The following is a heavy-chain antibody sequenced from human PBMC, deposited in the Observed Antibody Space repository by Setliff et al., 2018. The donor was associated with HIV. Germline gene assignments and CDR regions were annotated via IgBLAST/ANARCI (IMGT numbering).Heavy chain of an antibody. D-gene: IGHD2-15*01. J-gene: IGHJ3*02. CDR3: ARRQMVVAAVDAFDI. Sequence: SETLSLTCTVSGGSIKSSSYYWGWIRQPPGKGLEWIGSIYYSGTTYSNPSLKSRVTISVDTSKNQFSLRLTSVTAADTAVYYCARRQMVVAAVDAFDIWGQGTMVTVSS. V-gene: IGHV4-39*01. CDR1: GGSIKSSSYY. CDR2: IYYSGTT.